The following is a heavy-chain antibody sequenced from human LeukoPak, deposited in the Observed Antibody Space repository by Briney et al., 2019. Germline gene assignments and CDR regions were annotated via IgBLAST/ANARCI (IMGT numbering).Heavy chain of an antibody. V-gene: IGHV4-59*08. D-gene: IGHD2-8*01. CDR3: ARQYCTNGVCLVDY. CDR2: IYYSGST. Sequence: SETLSLTCTVSGGSISSYYWNWIRQPPGKGLEWIGYIYYSGSTNYNPSLKSRVTISVDTSKTQFSLKLTSVTAADTAVYYCARQYCTNGVCLVDYWGQGTLVTVSS. J-gene: IGHJ4*02. CDR1: GGSISSYY.